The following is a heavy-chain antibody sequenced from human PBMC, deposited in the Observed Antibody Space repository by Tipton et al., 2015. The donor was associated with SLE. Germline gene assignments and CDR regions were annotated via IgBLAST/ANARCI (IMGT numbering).Heavy chain of an antibody. Sequence: TLSLTCSVSGGSISSYYWSWIRQPPGKGLEWIGYIYYSGSTNYNPSLKSRVTISVDTSKNQFSLKLSSVTAADTAVYYCARATMVVTGGWFDLWGQGTLVTVSS. D-gene: IGHD4-23*01. CDR1: GGSISSYY. V-gene: IGHV4-59*01. CDR3: ARATMVVTGGWFDL. CDR2: IYYSGST. J-gene: IGHJ5*02.